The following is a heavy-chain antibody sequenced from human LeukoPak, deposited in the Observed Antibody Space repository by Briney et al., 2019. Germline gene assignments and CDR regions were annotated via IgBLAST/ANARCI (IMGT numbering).Heavy chain of an antibody. V-gene: IGHV3-30*02. CDR3: AKPPNSSGWYVFDY. J-gene: IGHJ4*02. Sequence: PGGSLRLSCAASGFTFSSYGMHWVRQAPGKGLEWVAVIWYDGSNKYYADSVKGRFTISRDNSKNTLYLQMNSLRAEDTAVYYCAKPPNSSGWYVFDYWGQGTLVTVSS. CDR1: GFTFSSYG. D-gene: IGHD6-19*01. CDR2: IWYDGSNK.